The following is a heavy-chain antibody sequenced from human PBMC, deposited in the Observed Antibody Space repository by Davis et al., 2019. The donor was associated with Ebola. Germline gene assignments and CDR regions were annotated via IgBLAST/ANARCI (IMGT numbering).Heavy chain of an antibody. CDR2: ISSSSSYI. CDR3: ARAPYSTVTTYTDY. V-gene: IGHV3-21*01. CDR1: GFTFSSYS. Sequence: GGSLRLSCAASGFTFSSYSMNWVRQAPGKGLEWVSSISSSSSYIYYADSVKGRFTISRDNAKNSLYLQRNSLGAEDTAVYYCARAPYSTVTTYTDYWGQGTLVTVSS. J-gene: IGHJ4*02. D-gene: IGHD4-17*01.